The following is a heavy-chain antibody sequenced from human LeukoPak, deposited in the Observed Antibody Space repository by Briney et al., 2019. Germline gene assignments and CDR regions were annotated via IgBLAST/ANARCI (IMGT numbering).Heavy chain of an antibody. V-gene: IGHV4-34*01. D-gene: IGHD3-22*01. CDR1: GGSFSGYY. J-gene: IGHJ6*02. CDR2: INHSGST. CDR3: ARDRNYYYDSSGYYYYYYGMDV. Sequence: PSETLSLTCAVYGGSFSGYYWSWIRQPPGKGLEWIGEINHSGSTNYNPSLKSRVTISVDTSKNQFSLKLSSVTAEDTAVYYCARDRNYYYDSSGYYYYYYGMDVWGQGTTVTVSS.